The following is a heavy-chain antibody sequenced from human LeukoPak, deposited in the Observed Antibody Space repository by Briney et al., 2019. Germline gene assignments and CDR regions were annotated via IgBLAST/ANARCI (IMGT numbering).Heavy chain of an antibody. CDR2: IKSDGST. Sequence: GGSLRLSCAASGFTFSSYWMTWVRQAPGKGLVWVSRIKSDGSTNYADSVKGRFTISRDNAKNTVSLQMNSLRAEDTGVYYCARAPAEIGGYYPEYFRHWGQGTLVTVSS. CDR1: GFTFSSYW. V-gene: IGHV3-74*01. D-gene: IGHD3-22*01. CDR3: ARAPAEIGGYYPEYFRH. J-gene: IGHJ1*01.